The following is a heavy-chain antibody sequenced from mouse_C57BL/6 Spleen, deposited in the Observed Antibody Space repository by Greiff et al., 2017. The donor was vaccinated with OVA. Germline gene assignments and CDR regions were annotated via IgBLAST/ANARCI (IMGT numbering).Heavy chain of an antibody. J-gene: IGHJ4*01. Sequence: VKLMESGPGLVQPSQSLSITCTVSGFSLTSYGVHWVRQSPGKGLEWLGVIWSGGSTDYNAAFISRLSISKDNSKSQVFFKMNSLQADDTAIYYCARNDAMVTTGAMDYWGQGTSVTVSS. CDR3: ARNDAMVTTGAMDY. CDR2: IWSGGST. D-gene: IGHD2-2*01. CDR1: GFSLTSYG. V-gene: IGHV2-2*01.